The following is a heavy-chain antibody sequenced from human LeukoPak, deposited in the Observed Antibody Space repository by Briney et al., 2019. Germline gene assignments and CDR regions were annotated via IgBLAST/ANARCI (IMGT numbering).Heavy chain of an antibody. J-gene: IGHJ3*02. CDR1: GFTFSSYE. V-gene: IGHV3-48*03. CDR3: ASGYDFWSGYYMDAFDI. D-gene: IGHD3-3*01. CDR2: ISSSGSTL. Sequence: PGGSLRLSCAASGFTFSSYEMNWVRQAPGKGLEWVSYISSSGSTLYYADSVKGRFPFSRDNAKNSLYLQMNSLRAEDTAVYYCASGYDFWSGYYMDAFDIWGQGTMVTASS.